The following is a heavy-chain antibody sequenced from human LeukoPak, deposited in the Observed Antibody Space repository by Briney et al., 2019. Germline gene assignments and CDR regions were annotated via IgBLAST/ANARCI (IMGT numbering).Heavy chain of an antibody. V-gene: IGHV1-2*02. D-gene: IGHD3-10*01. CDR1: GYTFTGYY. J-gene: IGHJ4*02. CDR2: INPNSGGT. CDR3: VIYGSGSYYNSQTDY. Sequence: ASVKVSCKASGYTFTGYYMHWVRQAPGQGLEGMGWINPNSGGTNYAQKFQGRVTMTRDTSISTAYMELSRLRSDDTAVYYCVIYGSGSYYNSQTDYWGQGTLVTVSS.